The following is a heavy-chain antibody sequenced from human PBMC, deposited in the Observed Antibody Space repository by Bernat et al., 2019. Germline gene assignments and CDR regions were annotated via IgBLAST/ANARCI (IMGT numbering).Heavy chain of an antibody. Sequence: EVQLVESGGGLVQPGGSLKLSCAASGFTFSGSAMHWVRQASGKGLEWVGRIRSKANSYASAYAASVKSRFTISRDDSKNTAYLQMNSLLTEDTAVYYCTLPDYWGQGTLVTVSS. J-gene: IGHJ4*02. CDR1: GFTFSGSA. CDR3: TLPDY. CDR2: IRSKANSYAS. V-gene: IGHV3-73*02.